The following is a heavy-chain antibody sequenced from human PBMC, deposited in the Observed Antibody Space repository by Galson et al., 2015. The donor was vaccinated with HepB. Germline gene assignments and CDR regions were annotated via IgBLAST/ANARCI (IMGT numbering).Heavy chain of an antibody. CDR3: AKDPGGYSSSWYPNNWFDP. CDR2: ISGSGGST. Sequence: SLRLSCAASGFTFSSYAMSWVRQAPGKGLEWVSAISGSGGSTYYADSVKGRFTISRDNSKNTLYLQMNSLRAEDTAVYYCAKDPGGYSSSWYPNNWFDPWGQGTLVTVSS. CDR1: GFTFSSYA. D-gene: IGHD6-13*01. J-gene: IGHJ5*02. V-gene: IGHV3-23*01.